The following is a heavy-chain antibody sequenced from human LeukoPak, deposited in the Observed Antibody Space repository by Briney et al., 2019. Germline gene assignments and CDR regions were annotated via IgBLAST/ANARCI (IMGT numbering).Heavy chain of an antibody. CDR2: ISSSSSYI. CDR1: GFTFSSYS. CDR3: ARGGRDGYNQYYFDY. J-gene: IGHJ4*02. D-gene: IGHD5-24*01. V-gene: IGHV3-21*01. Sequence: GGSLRLSCAAYGFTFSSYSMNWVRQAPGKGLEWVSSISSSSSYIYYADSVKGRFTISRDNAKNSLYLQMNSLRAEDTAVYYCARGGRDGYNQYYFDYWGQGTLVTVSS.